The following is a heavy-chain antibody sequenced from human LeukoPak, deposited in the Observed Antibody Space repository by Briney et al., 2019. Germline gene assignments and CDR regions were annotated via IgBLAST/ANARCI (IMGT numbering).Heavy chain of an antibody. Sequence: GESLKISCKGSGYSFTSYWIGWVRQMPGKGLEWMGIIYPGDSDTRYSPSFQGQVTISADKSISTAYLQWSSLKASDTAMYYCARLRTLRRGYNYGSPSNFDYWGQGTLVTVSS. D-gene: IGHD5-18*01. CDR2: IYPGDSDT. J-gene: IGHJ4*02. CDR3: ARLRTLRRGYNYGSPSNFDY. CDR1: GYSFTSYW. V-gene: IGHV5-51*01.